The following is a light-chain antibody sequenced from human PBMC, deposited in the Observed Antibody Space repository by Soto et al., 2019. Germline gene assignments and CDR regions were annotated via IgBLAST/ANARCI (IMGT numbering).Light chain of an antibody. CDR3: AAWDDSLNGLYV. CDR2: SDY. CDR1: SSSIGSIS. V-gene: IGLV1-44*01. Sequence: QSVLTQPPSASGTPGQRVTISCSGSSSSIGSISVDWYQHLPGTAPKLLIYSDYQRPSGVPDRFSGSKSGTSASLAISGLQSEDDADYYCAAWDDSLNGLYVFGTGTKLTVL. J-gene: IGLJ1*01.